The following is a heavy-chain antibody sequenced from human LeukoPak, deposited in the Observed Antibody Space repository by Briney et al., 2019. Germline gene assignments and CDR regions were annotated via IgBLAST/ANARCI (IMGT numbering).Heavy chain of an antibody. Sequence: PSETLSLTCTVSGGSISSYYWSWIRQPAGKGLEWIGRIYTSGSTNYNPSLKSRVTMSVDTSKNQFSLKLSSVTAADTAVYYCARVGVAAAGRVVYYGMDVWGQGTTVTVSS. CDR2: IYTSGST. J-gene: IGHJ6*02. D-gene: IGHD6-13*01. V-gene: IGHV4-4*07. CDR3: ARVGVAAAGRVVYYGMDV. CDR1: GGSISSYY.